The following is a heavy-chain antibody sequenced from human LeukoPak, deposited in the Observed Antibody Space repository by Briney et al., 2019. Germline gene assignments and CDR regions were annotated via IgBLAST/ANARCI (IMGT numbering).Heavy chain of an antibody. CDR2: ISWNSAYV. CDR1: GFTFDDYA. V-gene: IGHV3-9*01. Sequence: GGSLRLSCAASGFTFDDYAMHWVRQAPGKGLEWVSGISWNSAYVGYADSVKGRFSISRDNAKNSLYLQMNSLRAEDTAVYYCARESYSSGSDYWGQGTLVTVSS. CDR3: ARESYSSGSDY. D-gene: IGHD6-19*01. J-gene: IGHJ4*02.